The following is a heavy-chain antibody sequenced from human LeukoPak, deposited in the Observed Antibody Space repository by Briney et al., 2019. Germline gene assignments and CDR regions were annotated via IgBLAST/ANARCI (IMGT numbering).Heavy chain of an antibody. V-gene: IGHV3-23*01. J-gene: IGHJ4*02. D-gene: IGHD2-15*01. Sequence: GGSLRLSCAASGFTFSGYAMSWVRQAPGKGLGWVSSIRGSGRSTYYADSVKGRFTISRDNSKNTLYLQMNSLRAEDTAVYYCARRYCSGSSCYLFDYWGQGTLVTVSS. CDR2: IRGSGRST. CDR1: GFTFSGYA. CDR3: ARRYCSGSSCYLFDY.